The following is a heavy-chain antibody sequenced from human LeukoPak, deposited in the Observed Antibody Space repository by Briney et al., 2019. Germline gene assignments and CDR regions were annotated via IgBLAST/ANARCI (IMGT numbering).Heavy chain of an antibody. D-gene: IGHD6-13*01. J-gene: IGHJ4*02. CDR2: ISAYSGNT. Sequence: GASVMVSCKASGYTFTTYGITWVRQAPGQGLEWMGWISAYSGNTNYAQNLQGRVTMTTDTSTSTAYMEVRSLRSDDTAVYYCARLIHRGYSSSWYVDYWGQGTLVTVSS. CDR3: ARLIHRGYSSSWYVDY. V-gene: IGHV1-18*01. CDR1: GYTFTTYG.